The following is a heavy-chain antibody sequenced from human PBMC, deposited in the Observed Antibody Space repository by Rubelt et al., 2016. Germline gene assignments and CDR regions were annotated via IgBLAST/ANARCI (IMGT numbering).Heavy chain of an antibody. Sequence: QVQLQESGPGLVKPSGTLSLTCAVSGGSISSSNWWSWVRQPPGKGLEWIGEIYHSGSTNYNPSLKRRVTISVDTSESQFSLKLSSVTAADTAVYYCAGGVRASSSWIDYWGQGTLVTVSS. D-gene: IGHD6-13*01. V-gene: IGHV4-4*02. CDR3: AGGVRASSSWIDY. CDR1: GGSISSSNW. J-gene: IGHJ4*02. CDR2: IYHSGST.